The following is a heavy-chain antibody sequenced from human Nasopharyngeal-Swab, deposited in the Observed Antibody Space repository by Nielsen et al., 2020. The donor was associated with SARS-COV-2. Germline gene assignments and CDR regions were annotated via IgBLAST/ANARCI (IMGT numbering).Heavy chain of an antibody. J-gene: IGHJ4*02. V-gene: IGHV3-21*01. CDR3: ARDTPAMFAY. CDR1: GYPFRTYG. CDR2: IRSTGDYI. Sequence: GESLKLSCVASGYPFRTYGMNWVRQAPGKGLEWVSAIRSTGDYIYYAASVKGRFTISRDNAKNSVYLQMNSVRAEDTAVYYCARDTPAMFAYWGQGTLVTVSS.